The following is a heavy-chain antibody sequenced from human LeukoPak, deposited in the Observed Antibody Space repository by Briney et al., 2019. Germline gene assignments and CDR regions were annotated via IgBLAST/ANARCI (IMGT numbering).Heavy chain of an antibody. CDR1: GYTFTSYG. Sequence: SVKVSCKASGYTFTSYGISWVRQAPGQGLEWMGWIIPIFGTANYAQKFQGRVTITADKSTSTAYMELSSLRSEDTAVYYCASMVRGVIRSVSDYYYYYYMDVWGKGTTVTVSS. CDR3: ASMVRGVIRSVSDYYYYYYMDV. V-gene: IGHV1-69*06. D-gene: IGHD3-10*01. J-gene: IGHJ6*03. CDR2: IIPIFGTA.